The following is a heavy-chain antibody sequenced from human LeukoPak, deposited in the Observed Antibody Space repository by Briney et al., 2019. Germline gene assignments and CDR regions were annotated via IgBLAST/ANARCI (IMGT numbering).Heavy chain of an antibody. Sequence: SETLSLTCAVSGGSISSGGYSWSWIRQPPGKGLEWIGYIFHSGSTYYNPSLKSRVTISVDRSKNQFSLKLSSVTAADTAVYYCAGGSTVTRGGYFDYWGQGTLVTVSS. D-gene: IGHD4-17*01. J-gene: IGHJ4*02. CDR1: GGSISSGGYS. V-gene: IGHV4-30-2*01. CDR2: IFHSGST. CDR3: AGGSTVTRGGYFDY.